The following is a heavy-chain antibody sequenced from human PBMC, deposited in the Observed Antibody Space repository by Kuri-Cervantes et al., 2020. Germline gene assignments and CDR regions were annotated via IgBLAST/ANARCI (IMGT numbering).Heavy chain of an antibody. D-gene: IGHD3-10*01. CDR3: ARDRGMMLLWFGGGMDV. CDR2: IKQDGSEK. Sequence: GESLKISCAASGFTFSNAWMSWVRQAPGKGLEWVANIKQDGSEKYYVDSVKGRFTISRDNAKNSLYLQMNSLRTEDTAVYYCARDRGMMLLWFGGGMDVWGQGTTVTVSS. J-gene: IGHJ6*02. V-gene: IGHV3-7*01. CDR1: GFTFSNAW.